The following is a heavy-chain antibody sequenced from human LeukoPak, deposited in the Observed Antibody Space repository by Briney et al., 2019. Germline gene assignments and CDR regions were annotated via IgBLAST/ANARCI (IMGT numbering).Heavy chain of an antibody. V-gene: IGHV1-24*01. D-gene: IGHD3-3*01. CDR1: GYTLTELS. CDR2: FDPEDGET. J-gene: IGHJ4*02. Sequence: ASVKVSCKVSGYTLTELSMHWVRQAPGKGLEWMGGFDPEDGETIYAQKFQGRVTMTRDTSTSTVYMELSSLRSEDTAVYYCARDHDYDFWSGYEYWGQGTLVTVSS. CDR3: ARDHDYDFWSGYEY.